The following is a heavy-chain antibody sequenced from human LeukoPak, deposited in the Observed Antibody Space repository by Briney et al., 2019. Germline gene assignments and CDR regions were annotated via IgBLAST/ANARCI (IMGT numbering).Heavy chain of an antibody. CDR2: FDPEDGET. CDR1: GYTLTELS. V-gene: IGHV1-24*01. CDR3: ATPKGYYYGSGSFGAPTDY. Sequence: ASVKVSCKVSGYTLTELSMHWVRQAPGKGLEWMGGFDPEDGETIYAQKFQGRVTMTEDTSTDTAYMELSSLRSEDTAVYYCATPKGYYYGSGSFGAPTDYWGQGTLVTVSS. D-gene: IGHD3-10*01. J-gene: IGHJ4*02.